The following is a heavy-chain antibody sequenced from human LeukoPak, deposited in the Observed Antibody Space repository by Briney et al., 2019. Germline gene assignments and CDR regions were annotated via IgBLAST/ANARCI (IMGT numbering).Heavy chain of an antibody. CDR3: ASGHGSGSTLYYYYYMDV. CDR2: IYTSGST. Sequence: PSQTLSLTCTVSGGSISSGSYYWSWIRQPAGKGLEWIGRIYTSGSTNYNPSLKSRVTISVDTSKNQFSLKLSSVTAADTAVYYCASGHGSGSTLYYYYYMDVWGKGTTVTVSS. V-gene: IGHV4-61*02. CDR1: GGSISSGSYY. D-gene: IGHD3-10*01. J-gene: IGHJ6*03.